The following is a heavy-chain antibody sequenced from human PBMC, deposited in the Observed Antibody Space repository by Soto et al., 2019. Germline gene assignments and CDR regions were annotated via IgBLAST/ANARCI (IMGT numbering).Heavy chain of an antibody. D-gene: IGHD2-2*01. V-gene: IGHV3-74*01. CDR1: GFTFSSYW. CDR2: INSDGSST. J-gene: IGHJ6*02. Sequence: GGSLRLSCAASGFTFSSYWMHWVRQAPGKGLVWVSRINSDGSSTSYADSVKGRFTISRDNAKNTLYLQMNSLRAEDTAVYYCARVDIVVVPAAITYYYYGMDVWGQGTTVTVSS. CDR3: ARVDIVVVPAAITYYYYGMDV.